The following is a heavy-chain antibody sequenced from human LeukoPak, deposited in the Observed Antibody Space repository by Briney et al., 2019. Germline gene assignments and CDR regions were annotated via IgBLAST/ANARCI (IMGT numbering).Heavy chain of an antibody. D-gene: IGHD3-9*01. J-gene: IGHJ4*02. V-gene: IGHV1-69*01. CDR1: GGTFSSYA. CDR2: IIPIFGTA. Sequence: SVTVSCKASGGTFSSYAISWVRQAPGQGLEWMGGIIPIFGTANYAQKFQGRVTITADESTSTAYMELSSLRSEDTAVYYCARDAPGRDILTGYLDYWGQGTLVTVSS. CDR3: ARDAPGRDILTGYLDY.